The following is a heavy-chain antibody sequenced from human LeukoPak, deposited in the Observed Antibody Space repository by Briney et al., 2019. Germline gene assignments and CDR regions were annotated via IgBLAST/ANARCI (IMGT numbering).Heavy chain of an antibody. CDR3: ARDVQGPFDP. J-gene: IGHJ5*02. CDR1: GFTFSYHA. Sequence: GGSLRLSCAASGFTFSYHAMDWVRQAPGKGLEWVAVISSDGSNKYYADSVKGRFTISRDNSENTLWLQMNSLRAEDTAVYYCARDVQGPFDPWGQGTLVTVSS. V-gene: IGHV3-30*01. CDR2: ISSDGSNK.